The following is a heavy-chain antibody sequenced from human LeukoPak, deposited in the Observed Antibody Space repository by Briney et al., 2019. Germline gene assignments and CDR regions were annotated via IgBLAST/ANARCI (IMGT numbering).Heavy chain of an antibody. CDR1: GYTFTSYG. D-gene: IGHD5-18*01. J-gene: IGHJ5*02. Sequence: ASVKVSCKASGYTFTSYGISWVRLAPGQGLEWMGWISAYNGNTNYAQKLQGRVTMTTDTSTSTAYMELSSLRSEDTAVYYCARGHSAAMVVNWSAPGGQGPLVTVSS. CDR2: ISAYNGNT. CDR3: ARGHSAAMVVNWSAP. V-gene: IGHV1-18*01.